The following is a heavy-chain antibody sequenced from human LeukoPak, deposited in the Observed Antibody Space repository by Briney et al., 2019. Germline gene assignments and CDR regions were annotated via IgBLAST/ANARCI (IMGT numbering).Heavy chain of an antibody. J-gene: IGHJ6*02. D-gene: IGHD3-22*01. CDR3: ASPYYDSSGYYRSRYYGMDV. CDR1: GFTFSDYY. CDR2: ISSSGSTI. Sequence: GGSLRLSCAASGFTFSDYYMSWIRQAPGKGLEWVSYISSSGSTIYYADSVKGRFTISRDNAKNSLYLQMNSLRAEDTAVYYCASPYYDSSGYYRSRYYGMDVWGQGATVTVSS. V-gene: IGHV3-11*01.